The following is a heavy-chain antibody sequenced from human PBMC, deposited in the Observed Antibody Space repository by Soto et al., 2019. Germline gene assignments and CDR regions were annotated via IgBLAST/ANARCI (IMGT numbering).Heavy chain of an antibody. V-gene: IGHV4-61*01. CDR2: ASYTGSA. Sequence: SETLSLTCSVSGGSVSSGSNYWSWIRLSPGKGLEWIGHASYTGSANYNPSLKSRVTISVDTSKNQFSLKLSSVTAADTAVYYCARDSRFGRDYYYYGMDVSGQGTTVTVSS. J-gene: IGHJ6*02. CDR3: ARDSRFGRDYYYYGMDV. D-gene: IGHD3-10*01. CDR1: GGSVSSGSNY.